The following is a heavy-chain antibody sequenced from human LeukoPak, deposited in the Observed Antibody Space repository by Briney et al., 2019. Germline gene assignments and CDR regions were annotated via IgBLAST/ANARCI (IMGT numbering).Heavy chain of an antibody. CDR2: ISGSGGST. CDR3: AKDGLRPGSWYYFDY. J-gene: IGHJ4*02. Sequence: GGSLRLSRAASGFTFSNYAMSWVRQAPGKGLEWVSLISGSGGSTYYADSVKGRFTISRDNSKNTLFLQVNSLRAEDTAVYFCAKDGLRPGSWYYFDYWGQGTLVTVSS. CDR1: GFTFSNYA. D-gene: IGHD6-13*01. V-gene: IGHV3-23*01.